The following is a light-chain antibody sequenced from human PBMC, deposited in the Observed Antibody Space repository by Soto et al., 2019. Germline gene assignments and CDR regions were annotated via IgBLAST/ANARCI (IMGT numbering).Light chain of an antibody. V-gene: IGLV2-8*01. Sequence: QSALTQPPSASGSPGQSVTISCTGTSSDVGGYNYVSWYQQHPGKAPKLMISEVTKRPSGVPDRFSGSKSGNTASLTVSGLQAEDEADYYCCSYAGSGNDVFGTGTKLTVL. J-gene: IGLJ1*01. CDR2: EVT. CDR1: SSDVGGYNY. CDR3: CSYAGSGNDV.